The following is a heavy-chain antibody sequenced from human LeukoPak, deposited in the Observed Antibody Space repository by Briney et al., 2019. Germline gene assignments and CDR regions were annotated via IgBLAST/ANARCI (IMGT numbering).Heavy chain of an antibody. CDR2: FKSKTDGATT. CDR3: ARRSAAKDAFDI. CDR1: GFTFSNAW. V-gene: IGHV3-15*01. D-gene: IGHD6-25*01. J-gene: IGHJ3*02. Sequence: PGGSLRLSCVASGFTFSNAWMNWVRQAPGKGLEWVGRFKSKTDGATTDYAAPVKGRFTISRGDSRNTVYLQMNSLKTEDTAVYYCARRSAAKDAFDIWGQGTMVTVSS.